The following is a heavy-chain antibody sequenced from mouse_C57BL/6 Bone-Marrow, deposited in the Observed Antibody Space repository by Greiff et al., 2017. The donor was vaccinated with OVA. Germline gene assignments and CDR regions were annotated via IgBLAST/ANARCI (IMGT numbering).Heavy chain of an antibody. D-gene: IGHD4-1*01. Sequence: QVQLQQPGAELVKPGASVKVSCKASGYTFTSYWMHWVKQRPGQGLEWIGRIHPSDSDTNYNGKFKGKATLTADKSSSTAYMQLSSLTSEDSAVYFCAKIGNWYWYFDVWGTGTTVTVSS. CDR3: AKIGNWYWYFDV. CDR2: IHPSDSDT. V-gene: IGHV1-74*01. CDR1: GYTFTSYW. J-gene: IGHJ1*03.